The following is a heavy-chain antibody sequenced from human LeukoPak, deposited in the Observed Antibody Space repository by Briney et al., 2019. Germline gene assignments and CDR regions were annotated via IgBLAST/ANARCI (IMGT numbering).Heavy chain of an antibody. CDR1: GYSISSGYY. D-gene: IGHD5-18*01. CDR2: IYHSGST. J-gene: IGHJ4*02. V-gene: IGHV4-38-2*02. CDR3: ARSRGYSYGTTFLDY. Sequence: SETLSLTCTVSGYSISSGYYWGWIRQPPGKGLEWIGSIYHSGSTYYNPSLKSRVTISVDTSKNQFSLKLISVTAADTAVYYCARSRGYSYGTTFLDYWGQGTLVTVSS.